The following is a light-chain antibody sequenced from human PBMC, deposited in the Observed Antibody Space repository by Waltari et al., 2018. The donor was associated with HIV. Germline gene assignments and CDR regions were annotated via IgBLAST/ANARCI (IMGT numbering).Light chain of an antibody. V-gene: IGLV2-14*03. Sequence: QSALTQPASVSGSPGQSITISCTGTSTDIGSSNYVSWHQQHPGEAPKLIIHDVSHRPSGISNRFSGSKSGNTASLTISGLQTEDEADYYCSSYTSSITYVFGSGTRVTVL. J-gene: IGLJ1*01. CDR3: SSYTSSITYV. CDR1: STDIGSSNY. CDR2: DVS.